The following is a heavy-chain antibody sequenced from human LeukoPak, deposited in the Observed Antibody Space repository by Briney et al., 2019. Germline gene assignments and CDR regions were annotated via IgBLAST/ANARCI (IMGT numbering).Heavy chain of an antibody. CDR1: GFTFSYYG. CDR3: AKDIRRGYNYGYDQFAY. Sequence: GGSLRLSCVASGFTFSYYGMHWVRQAPGKGLEWVAFIRYDGTNKDYADSVKGRFTISRDNSKNTLYLQMNSLRAEDTAVYYCAKDIRRGYNYGYDQFAYWGLGTLVTVSS. D-gene: IGHD5-18*01. J-gene: IGHJ4*02. V-gene: IGHV3-30*02. CDR2: IRYDGTNK.